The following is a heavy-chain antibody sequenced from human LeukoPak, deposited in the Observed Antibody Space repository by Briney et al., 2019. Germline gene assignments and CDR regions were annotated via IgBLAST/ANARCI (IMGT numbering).Heavy chain of an antibody. V-gene: IGHV3-30-3*01. Sequence: PGGSLRLSCEASGFTFSSYAMHWVRQAPGKGLEWVAVISYDGSNKYYADSVKGRFTISRDNSKNTLYLQMNSLRAEDTAVYYCATPSSLGARARWELLNFQHWGQGTLVTVSS. D-gene: IGHD1-26*01. J-gene: IGHJ1*01. CDR1: GFTFSSYA. CDR3: ATPSSLGARARWELLNFQH. CDR2: ISYDGSNK.